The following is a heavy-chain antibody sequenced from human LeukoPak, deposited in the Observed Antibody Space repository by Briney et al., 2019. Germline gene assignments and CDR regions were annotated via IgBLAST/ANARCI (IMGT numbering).Heavy chain of an antibody. Sequence: GGSLRLSCAASGFTFSSYSMNWVRQAPGKGLEWVSYISSSSTIYYADSVKGRFTISRDNAKNSLYLQMNSLRAEDTAVYYCARVARPRYCSSTSCPNELDYWGQGTLVTVSS. CDR1: GFTFSSYS. CDR3: ARVARPRYCSSTSCPNELDY. J-gene: IGHJ4*02. V-gene: IGHV3-48*04. CDR2: ISSSSTI. D-gene: IGHD2-2*01.